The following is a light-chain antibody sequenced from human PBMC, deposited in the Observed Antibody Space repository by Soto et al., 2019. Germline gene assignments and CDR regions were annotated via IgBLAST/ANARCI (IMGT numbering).Light chain of an antibody. CDR3: SSYTTRSTPLYV. CDR1: SSDVGAYNF. J-gene: IGLJ1*01. CDR2: EVS. Sequence: QSVLAQPASVSGSPGQSITISCTVTSSDVGAYNFVSWYQQHPGKAPKLMIYEVSNRPSGVSNRFSGSKSGNTASLTISGLQAEDEADYYCSSYTTRSTPLYVFGTGTKVTVL. V-gene: IGLV2-14*01.